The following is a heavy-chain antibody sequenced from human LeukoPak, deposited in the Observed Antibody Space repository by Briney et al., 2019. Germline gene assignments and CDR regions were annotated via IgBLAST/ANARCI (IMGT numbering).Heavy chain of an antibody. CDR2: TSGSGDSS. CDR3: ARGSVTVVRGVLDY. D-gene: IGHD3-10*01. J-gene: IGHJ4*02. Sequence: GGSLRLSCAASGFIFNYYAMSWVRQSPGKGLEWVSETSGSGDSSYYADSVKGRFTISRDNSKNTLYLQMNSLRAEDTAVYYCARGSVTVVRGVLDYWGQGTLVTVSS. CDR1: GFIFNYYA. V-gene: IGHV3-23*01.